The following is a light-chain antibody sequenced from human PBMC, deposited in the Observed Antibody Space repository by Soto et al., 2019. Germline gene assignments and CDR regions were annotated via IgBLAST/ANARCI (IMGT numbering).Light chain of an antibody. J-gene: IGKJ1*01. CDR3: QQYIRYWT. V-gene: IGKV1-5*01. CDR1: QFVNGW. CDR2: DAS. Sequence: DIQMTQSPSTLSASVGDRVTITCRASQFVNGWLAWYQQKPGKAPKLLIYDASSLQIGVPARFSGSGSGTEFPLTISSLQPDDFATYYCQQYIRYWTFGQGTKVEIK.